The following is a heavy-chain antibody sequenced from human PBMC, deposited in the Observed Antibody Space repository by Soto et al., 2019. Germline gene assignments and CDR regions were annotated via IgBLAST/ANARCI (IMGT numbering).Heavy chain of an antibody. D-gene: IGHD3-3*01. Sequence: PGGSLRLSCAASGFTFSSYGMHWVRQAPGKGLEWVAVIWYDGSNKYYADSVKGRFTISRDNSKNTLYLQMNSLRAEDTAVYYCARDGRNYDFWSGYYTGYNWFDPWGQGTLVTVSS. J-gene: IGHJ5*02. V-gene: IGHV3-33*01. CDR3: ARDGRNYDFWSGYYTGYNWFDP. CDR2: IWYDGSNK. CDR1: GFTFSSYG.